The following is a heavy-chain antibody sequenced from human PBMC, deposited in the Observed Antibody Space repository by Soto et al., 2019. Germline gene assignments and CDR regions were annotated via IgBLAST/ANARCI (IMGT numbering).Heavy chain of an antibody. CDR3: ARERTPRTGFDY. CDR1: VGSITCYY. V-gene: IGHV4-59*01. CDR2: SYYTGAT. J-gene: IGHJ4*02. Sequence: PSETLSLTCTVSVGSITCYYWSWIRQSPGKGLEWIGCSYYTGATNYNPSLKSRVTISVDTSKNQFSPTLSSATAADTAVYYCARERTPRTGFDYWGQGALVTVSS.